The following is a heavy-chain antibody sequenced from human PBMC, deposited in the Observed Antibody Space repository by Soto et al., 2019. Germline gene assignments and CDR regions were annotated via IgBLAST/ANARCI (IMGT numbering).Heavy chain of an antibody. CDR1: GFSLSTSGVG. CDR2: IYWNDDK. Sequence: GSGPTLVNPTQTLTLTCTFSGFSLSTSGVGVGWIRQPPGKALEWLALIYWNDDKRYSPSPKSRLTITKDTSKNQVVLTMTNMDPVDTATYYCAHSALMVYATGLYYFDYWGQGTLVTVSS. V-gene: IGHV2-5*01. CDR3: AHSALMVYATGLYYFDY. J-gene: IGHJ4*02. D-gene: IGHD2-8*01.